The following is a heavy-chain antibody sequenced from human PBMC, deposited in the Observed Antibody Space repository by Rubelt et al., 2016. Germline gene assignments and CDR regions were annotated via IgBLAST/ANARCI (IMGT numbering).Heavy chain of an antibody. CDR3: ARAVSYYDSSGYGYYYYMDV. CDR1: GGSISSSSYY. CDR2: IYYSGRT. Sequence: QLQLQESGPGLVKPSETLSLTCTVSGGSISSSSYYWGWIRQPPGKGLEWIGSIYYSGRTYYNPSLKSRVTISVDTSKNPFSLKLSSVTSADTAVCYCARAVSYYDSSGYGYYYYMDVWGKGTTVTVSS. J-gene: IGHJ6*03. V-gene: IGHV4-39*07. D-gene: IGHD3-22*01.